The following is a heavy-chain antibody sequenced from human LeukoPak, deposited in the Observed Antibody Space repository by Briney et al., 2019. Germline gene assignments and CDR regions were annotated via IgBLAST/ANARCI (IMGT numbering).Heavy chain of an antibody. CDR1: GFTFTSSA. V-gene: IGHV1-58*01. CDR3: AAGGYSGYDGPPFDY. CDR2: IVVGSGNT. J-gene: IGHJ4*02. D-gene: IGHD5-12*01. Sequence: SVKVSCKASGFTFTSSAVQWVRQARGQRLEWIGWIVVGSGNTNYARKFQERVTITRDMSTSTAYMELSSLRSEDTAVYYCAAGGYSGYDGPPFDYWGQGTLVTVSS.